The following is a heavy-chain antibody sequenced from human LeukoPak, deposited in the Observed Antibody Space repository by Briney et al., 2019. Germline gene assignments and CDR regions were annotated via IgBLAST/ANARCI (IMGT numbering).Heavy chain of an antibody. V-gene: IGHV3-48*03. Sequence: PGGSLRLSRASSGFTFSSYEINWVRQAPGKGLEWVSYISSSGSTIYYADSVKGRFTISRDNAKSSLYLQMNSLRAEDTAVYYCARDRGLDAFDIWGQGTMVTVSS. CDR2: ISSSGSTI. CDR1: GFTFSSYE. J-gene: IGHJ3*02. D-gene: IGHD3/OR15-3a*01. CDR3: ARDRGLDAFDI.